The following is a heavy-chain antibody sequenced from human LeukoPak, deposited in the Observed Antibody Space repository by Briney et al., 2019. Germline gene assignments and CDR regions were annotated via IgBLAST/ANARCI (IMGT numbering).Heavy chain of an antibody. CDR2: ISANTGNT. Sequence: ASVKVSCKASGYTFTNYGLFWVRQAPGQGFEWMGWISANTGNTKALQSFKGRVTMTTDTATSTAYMELRSLTSVDTAVYYCARSSSGYNYRYSYGMDVWGQGTTVIVSS. CDR1: GYTFTNYG. D-gene: IGHD5-12*01. CDR3: ARSSSGYNYRYSYGMDV. V-gene: IGHV1-18*01. J-gene: IGHJ6*02.